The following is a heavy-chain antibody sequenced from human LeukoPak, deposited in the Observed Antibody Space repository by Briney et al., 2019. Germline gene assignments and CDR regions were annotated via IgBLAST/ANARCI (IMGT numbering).Heavy chain of an antibody. V-gene: IGHV1-18*01. Sequence: ASVKVSCKASGFSFADYGFNWVRQAPGQGLEWMGWISVYNGEKHYAQNLQDRVAMTTDTSTSTAYMELRSLRSDDTAVYYCARSRSVILTTPDYWGQGTLVTVSS. CDR2: ISVYNGEK. CDR1: GFSFADYG. CDR3: ARSRSVILTTPDY. D-gene: IGHD2-21*02. J-gene: IGHJ4*02.